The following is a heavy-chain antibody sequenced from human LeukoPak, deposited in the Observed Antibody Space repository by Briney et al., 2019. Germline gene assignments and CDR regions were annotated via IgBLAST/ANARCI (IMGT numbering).Heavy chain of an antibody. CDR2: INHSGST. Sequence: SETLSLTCAVYGGSFSGYYWSWIRQPPGKGLEWIGEINHSGSTNYNPSLKSRVTISVDTSKNQFSLKLSSVTAADTAVYYCARAKMATTQRIFDYWGQGTLVTVSS. V-gene: IGHV4-34*01. J-gene: IGHJ4*02. CDR3: ARAKMATTQRIFDY. CDR1: GGSFSGYY. D-gene: IGHD5-12*01.